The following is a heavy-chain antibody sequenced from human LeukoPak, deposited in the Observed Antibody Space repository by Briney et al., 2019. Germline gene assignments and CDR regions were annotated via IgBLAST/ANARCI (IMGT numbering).Heavy chain of an antibody. V-gene: IGHV4-4*07. D-gene: IGHD6-19*01. Sequence: SETLSLTCSVSGGSISSWCWNWIRQPAGKGLEWIGRIYAGGRSNYNPSLRSRVAISVDTSKNQFSLRLSSVTATDTGVYYCASDHSGWLGLGYWGQGTLVSVSS. CDR2: IYAGGRS. CDR1: GGSISSWC. CDR3: ASDHSGWLGLGY. J-gene: IGHJ4*02.